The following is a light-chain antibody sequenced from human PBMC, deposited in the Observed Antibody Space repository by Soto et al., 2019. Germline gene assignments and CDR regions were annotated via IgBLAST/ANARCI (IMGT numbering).Light chain of an antibody. V-gene: IGKV1-5*03. CDR1: QSITTW. CDR3: QQYDNESWT. J-gene: IGKJ1*01. CDR2: NAS. Sequence: DIQMTQSPSTLSASVGDRVIITRRASQSITTWLAWYQQKPGKAPNLLIYNASTLKSGVPSRFSGSGSGTEFTLTISSLQPDDFATYYCQQYDNESWTFGQGTKVEIK.